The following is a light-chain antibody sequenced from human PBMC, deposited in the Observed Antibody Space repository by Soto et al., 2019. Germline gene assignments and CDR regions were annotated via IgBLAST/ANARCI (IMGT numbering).Light chain of an antibody. V-gene: IGKV3-20*01. Sequence: ENVLTQSPDTLSLSPGERATLSCRASQSINGMYLAWYQQKAGQAPRLLIYGASNRATGVPDRFSGSGSGTDFTLTISTLEPEDAAMYYCQQCAISPLTFGGGTKVVIK. CDR1: QSINGMY. J-gene: IGKJ4*01. CDR2: GAS. CDR3: QQCAISPLT.